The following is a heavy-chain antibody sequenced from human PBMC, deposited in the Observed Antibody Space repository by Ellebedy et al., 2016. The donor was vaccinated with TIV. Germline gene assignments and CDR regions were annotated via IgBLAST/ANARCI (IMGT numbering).Heavy chain of an antibody. CDR2: LSSDGSNK. CDR1: AFTFRSHG. Sequence: GGSLRLXXVASAFTFRSHGIYWVRQAPGKGLEWVAVLSSDGSNKYYADSVKGRFTISRDNSKNTLYLQMNSLRTDDMAVYYCARGGSSGSSDYWGQGTLVTVSS. V-gene: IGHV3-30*03. CDR3: ARGGSSGSSDY. D-gene: IGHD3-10*01. J-gene: IGHJ4*02.